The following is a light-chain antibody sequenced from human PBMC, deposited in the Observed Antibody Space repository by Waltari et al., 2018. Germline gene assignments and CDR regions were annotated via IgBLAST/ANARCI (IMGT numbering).Light chain of an antibody. Sequence: QSGLPQPPSASGSPGQSVTISWTGGSSEGRGFKHVAWYQQNPGKVPKLMIYDGTKRPSGVPDRFSGSKSGNTASLTVSGLQTEDEADYYCSSYAGGSWVFGGGTKLTVL. V-gene: IGLV2-8*01. CDR2: DGT. CDR3: SSYAGGSWV. J-gene: IGLJ3*02. CDR1: SSEGRGFKH.